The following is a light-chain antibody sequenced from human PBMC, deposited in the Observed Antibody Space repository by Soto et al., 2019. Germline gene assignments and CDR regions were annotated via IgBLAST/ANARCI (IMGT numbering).Light chain of an antibody. J-gene: IGLJ2*01. Sequence: QSALTQPRSVSGSPGQSVTISCTGTGSDVGFYDYVSWYQHHPGKAPKVMVFNVSQRPSWVPDRFSGSKSGNTASLTISGLQAEDEADYYCAAWDDRLSGLVFGRGTKLTVL. CDR3: AAWDDRLSGLV. CDR2: NVS. V-gene: IGLV2-11*01. CDR1: GSDVGFYDY.